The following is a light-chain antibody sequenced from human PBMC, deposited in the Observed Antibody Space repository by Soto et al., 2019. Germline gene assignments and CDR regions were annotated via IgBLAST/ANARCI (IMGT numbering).Light chain of an antibody. CDR1: QSTSGT. J-gene: IGKJ1*01. CDR3: QQYNNWPWT. V-gene: IGKV3-15*01. CDR2: GAS. Sequence: TEMTQSPATLSVSPGGRATLSCVSPQSTSGTVAWYQQKLGQAPWLLICGASTRATSFPARFSGSGSGTDFTLTISSLQSEDLAVYYCQQYNNWPWTFGQGTKVDIK.